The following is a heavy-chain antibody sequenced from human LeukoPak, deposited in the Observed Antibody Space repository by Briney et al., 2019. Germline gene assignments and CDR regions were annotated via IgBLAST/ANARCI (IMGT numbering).Heavy chain of an antibody. Sequence: GGSLRLSCAPSEFSFNKYAVSGGRQSPGKGLEWIAAMTGSCEDTYHADSVRRRFTISRENSRNTLYLEMTSLRVEDSAVYHCANGSRTSRPYYFDFWGQGTLVTVSS. D-gene: IGHD3/OR15-3a*01. CDR3: ANGSRTSRPYYFDF. V-gene: IGHV3-23*01. CDR2: MTGSCEDT. CDR1: EFSFNKYA. J-gene: IGHJ4*02.